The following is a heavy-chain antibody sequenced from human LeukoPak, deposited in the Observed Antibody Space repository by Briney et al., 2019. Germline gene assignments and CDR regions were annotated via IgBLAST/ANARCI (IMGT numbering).Heavy chain of an antibody. CDR1: GFTFSSYA. Sequence: QPGGSLRLSCAASGFTFSSYAMSWVRQAPGKGLEWVSAISGSGGSTYYADSVKGRFTISRDNSKNTLYLQMNSLRAEDTAVYYCAKDPDSSGYYFGAFDMWGEGTMVTVSS. CDR3: AKDPDSSGYYFGAFDM. CDR2: ISGSGGST. V-gene: IGHV3-23*01. J-gene: IGHJ3*02. D-gene: IGHD3-22*01.